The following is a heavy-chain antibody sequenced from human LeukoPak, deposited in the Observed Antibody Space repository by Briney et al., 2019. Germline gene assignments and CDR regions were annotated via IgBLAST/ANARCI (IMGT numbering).Heavy chain of an antibody. CDR3: ARSLLHCGGDCYSFDY. J-gene: IGHJ4*02. Sequence: ASVTVSCKASGYTFTSYYMHWVRQAPGQGLEWMGIISPSGGSTSYAQKFQDRVTMTRDTSTSTVYMELSSLRSEDTAVYYCARSLLHCGGDCYSFDYWGQGTLVTVSS. D-gene: IGHD2-21*02. CDR2: ISPSGGST. CDR1: GYTFTSYY. V-gene: IGHV1-46*01.